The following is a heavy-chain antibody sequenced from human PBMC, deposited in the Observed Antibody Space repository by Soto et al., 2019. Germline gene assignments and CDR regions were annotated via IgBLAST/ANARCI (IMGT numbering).Heavy chain of an antibody. D-gene: IGHD3-10*01. V-gene: IGHV3-7*01. CDR2: IKQDGSEK. CDR3: ARDPEGSGSFVDYYYYYMDV. CDR1: GFTFSSYW. J-gene: IGHJ6*03. Sequence: EVQLVESGGGLVQPGGSLRLSCAASGFTFSSYWMSWVRQAPGKGLEWVANIKQDGSEKYYVDSVKGRFTISRDNAKNSLYLQMNSLRAEDTAVYYCARDPEGSGSFVDYYYYYMDVWGKGTTVTVSS.